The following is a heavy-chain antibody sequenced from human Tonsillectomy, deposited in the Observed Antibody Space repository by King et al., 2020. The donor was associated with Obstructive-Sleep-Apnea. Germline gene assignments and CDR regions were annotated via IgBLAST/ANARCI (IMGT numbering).Heavy chain of an antibody. V-gene: IGHV3-9*01. CDR3: AKDTTPHVFYYFDY. Sequence: QLVQSGGGLVQPGRSLRLSCAASGFTFDDYAMHWVRQAPGKGLEWVSGIRWNSDSINYAGSVKGRFTISRDNAKNSLYLQMNSLRAEDTALYYCAKDTTPHVFYYFDYWGLGTLVTVSS. CDR1: GFTFDDYA. CDR2: IRWNSDSI. D-gene: IGHD2-15*01. J-gene: IGHJ4*02.